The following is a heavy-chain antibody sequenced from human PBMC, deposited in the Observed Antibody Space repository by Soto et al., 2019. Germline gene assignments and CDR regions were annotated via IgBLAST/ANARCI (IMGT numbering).Heavy chain of an antibody. CDR1: GFTFDDYA. D-gene: IGHD2-15*01. V-gene: IGHV3-9*01. Sequence: GGSLRLSCAASGFTFDDYAMHWVRQAPGKGLEWVSGISWNRGSIGYADSVKGRFTISRDNAKKSLYLQMNSLRAEDTALYYCAKGLAGWFYIXYWSQATLVTVSS. CDR3: AKGLAGWFYIXY. J-gene: IGHJ4*02. CDR2: ISWNRGSI.